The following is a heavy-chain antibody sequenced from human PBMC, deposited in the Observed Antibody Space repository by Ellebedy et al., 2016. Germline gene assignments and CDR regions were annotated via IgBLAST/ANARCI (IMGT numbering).Heavy chain of an antibody. V-gene: IGHV1-8*01. CDR3: ARGYIVVVTAMGDYGMDV. CDR1: GYTFTSYD. Sequence: ASVKVSXXASGYTFTSYDINWVRQATGQGLEWMGWMNPNSGNTGYAQKFQGRVTMTRNTSISTAYMELSSLRSEDTAVYYCARGYIVVVTAMGDYGMDVWGQGTTVTVSS. D-gene: IGHD2-21*02. CDR2: MNPNSGNT. J-gene: IGHJ6*02.